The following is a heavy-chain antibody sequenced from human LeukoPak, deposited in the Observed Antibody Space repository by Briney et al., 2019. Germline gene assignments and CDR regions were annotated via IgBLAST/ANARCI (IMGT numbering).Heavy chain of an antibody. Sequence: PGGSLRLSCVASGFTFSSYWMHWVRQGPGKGLVWVSRINSDGSNTRYADSVKGRFTISRDNAKNTLYLQMNGLRAEDTAVYYCARGLMGGDGYNSYYFDYWGQGTLVTVSS. CDR3: ARGLMGGDGYNSYYFDY. J-gene: IGHJ4*02. V-gene: IGHV3-74*01. CDR1: GFTFSSYW. D-gene: IGHD5-24*01. CDR2: INSDGSNT.